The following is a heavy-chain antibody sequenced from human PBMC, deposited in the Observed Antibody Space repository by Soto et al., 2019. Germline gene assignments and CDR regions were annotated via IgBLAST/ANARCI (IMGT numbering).Heavy chain of an antibody. CDR1: GFTFSSYA. J-gene: IGHJ4*02. Sequence: PGESLKISCAASGFTFSSYAISWVRQAPGKGLEWVSAISGSGGSTYYADSVKGRFTISRDNSKNTLYLQMNSLRAEDTAVYYCAKDPLYSSSWMVGYWGQGTLVTVYS. V-gene: IGHV3-23*01. CDR3: AKDPLYSSSWMVGY. D-gene: IGHD6-13*01. CDR2: ISGSGGST.